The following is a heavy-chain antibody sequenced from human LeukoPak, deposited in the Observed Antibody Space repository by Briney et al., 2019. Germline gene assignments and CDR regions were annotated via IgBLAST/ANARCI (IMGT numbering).Heavy chain of an antibody. CDR2: IDWDDDK. J-gene: IGHJ4*02. Sequence: SGPALVKPTQTLTLTCTFSGFSLSTSGMCVSWIRQPPGKALEWLARIDWDDDKYYSTSLKTRLTISKDTSRNQVVLTMTNMDPVDTATYYCARGEASSSSWMNFDYWGQRTLVTVSS. D-gene: IGHD6-13*01. CDR3: ARGEASSSSWMNFDY. CDR1: GFSLSTSGMC. V-gene: IGHV2-70*11.